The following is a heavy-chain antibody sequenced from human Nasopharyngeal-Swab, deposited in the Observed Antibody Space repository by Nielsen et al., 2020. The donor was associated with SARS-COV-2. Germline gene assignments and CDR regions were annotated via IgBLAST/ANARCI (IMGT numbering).Heavy chain of an antibody. D-gene: IGHD2-15*01. CDR2: IKQDGSEK. V-gene: IGHV3-7*01. J-gene: IGHJ4*02. Sequence: VRQAPGKGLEWVANIKQDGSEKYYVDSVEGRLTISRDNAKNSLYLQMNSLRAEDTAVYYCAREDGSGSPFDSWGQGTLVTVSS. CDR3: AREDGSGSPFDS.